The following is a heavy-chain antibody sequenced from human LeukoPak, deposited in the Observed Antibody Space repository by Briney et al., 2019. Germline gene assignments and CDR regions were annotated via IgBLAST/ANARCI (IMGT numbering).Heavy chain of an antibody. J-gene: IGHJ5*02. Sequence: SGGSLRLSCTASGFTFDDYTMHWVRQTSGKGLEWISLITWDGATPYYADSVRGRFTISRDNSKNSMYLQMNTLRTEDTAFYYCAKGHSYDRSESVNNWFDPWGQGTLVTVSS. D-gene: IGHD3-22*01. CDR3: AKGHSYDRSESVNNWFDP. CDR2: ITWDGATP. CDR1: GFTFDDYT. V-gene: IGHV3-43*01.